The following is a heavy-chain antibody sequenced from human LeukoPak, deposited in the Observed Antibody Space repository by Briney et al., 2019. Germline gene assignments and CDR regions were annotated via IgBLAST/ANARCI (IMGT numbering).Heavy chain of an antibody. CDR2: ISAYNGNT. J-gene: IGHJ4*02. Sequence: ASVKVSCKASGYTFTSYGISWVRQAPRQGHERMGWISAYNGNTNYAQKLQGRVTMTTDTSTSTAYMELRSLRSDDTAVYYYARGTDDSRSYGYWGQGTLVTVSS. CDR3: ARGTDDSRSYGY. V-gene: IGHV1-18*01. D-gene: IGHD3-22*01. CDR1: GYTFTSYG.